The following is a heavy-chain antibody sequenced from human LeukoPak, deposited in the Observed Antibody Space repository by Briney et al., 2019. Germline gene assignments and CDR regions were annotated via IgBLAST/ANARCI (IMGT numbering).Heavy chain of an antibody. D-gene: IGHD3-10*01. CDR2: IDAGNGNT. J-gene: IGHJ6*04. CDR1: GYTFTSYA. CDR3: ARGGSGSFYYYYGMDV. Sequence: ASVKVSCKASGYTFTSYAMHWVRQAPGQRLEWMGWIDAGNGNTKYSQKFQGRVTITRDTSASTAYMELSSLRSEGTAVYYCARGGSGSFYYYYGMDVWGKGTTVTVSS. V-gene: IGHV1-3*01.